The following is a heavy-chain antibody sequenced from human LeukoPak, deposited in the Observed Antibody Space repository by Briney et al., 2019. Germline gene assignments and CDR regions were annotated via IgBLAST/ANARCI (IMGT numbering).Heavy chain of an antibody. D-gene: IGHD3-22*01. CDR1: GFTFSSYS. Sequence: QTGGSLRLSCAASGFTFSSYSIDWVRQAPEKGLEWLSYISSSSSTIYYADSVKGRFTISRDNAKNSVYLQMNSLRAEDTAVYYCARVWSSGYTKDYWGQGTLVTVSS. CDR3: ARVWSSGYTKDY. J-gene: IGHJ4*02. V-gene: IGHV3-48*04. CDR2: ISSSSSTI.